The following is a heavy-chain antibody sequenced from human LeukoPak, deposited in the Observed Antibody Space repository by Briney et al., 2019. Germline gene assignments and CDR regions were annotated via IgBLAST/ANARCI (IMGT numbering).Heavy chain of an antibody. CDR1: GGSISSSSYY. Sequence: SETLSLTCTVSGGSISSSSYYWGWIRQPPGTGLEWIGSIYYSGSTYYNPSLKSRVTISVDTSKNQFSLKLSSVTAADTAVYYCARVRGLYDFWSGYSYYYYMDVWGKGTTVTVSS. J-gene: IGHJ6*03. CDR2: IYYSGST. CDR3: ARVRGLYDFWSGYSYYYYMDV. V-gene: IGHV4-39*07. D-gene: IGHD3-3*01.